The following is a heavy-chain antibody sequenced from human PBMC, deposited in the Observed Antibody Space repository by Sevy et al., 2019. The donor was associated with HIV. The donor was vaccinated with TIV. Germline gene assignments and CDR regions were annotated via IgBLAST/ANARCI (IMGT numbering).Heavy chain of an antibody. D-gene: IGHD3-22*01. V-gene: IGHV3-7*01. J-gene: IGHJ4*02. CDR2: IKQDGREK. Sequence: GGSLRLSCAASGFTFRRYWMSWVRQAPGKGLEWVDNIKQDGREKYYVDSVKGRFTMSRDNAKNSLYLQMNSLRAADTAVYYCTKMKDDSSGFHLDYWGQGTLVTVSS. CDR3: TKMKDDSSGFHLDY. CDR1: GFTFRRYW.